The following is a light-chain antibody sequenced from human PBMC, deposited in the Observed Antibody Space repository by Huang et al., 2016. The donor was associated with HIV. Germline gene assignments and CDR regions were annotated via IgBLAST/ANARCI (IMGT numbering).Light chain of an antibody. Sequence: DIVMTQSPASLAVSLGERDTFNCKSSQSVLFSSTNKNYLAWFQQKPGQPPKLLIYWASTRQSGVPDRFSGSGSGTHFTLTISSLQAEDVAVYYCQQSYSIPPTFGQGTKVEIK. CDR1: QSVLFSSTNKNY. CDR2: WAS. J-gene: IGKJ2*01. CDR3: QQSYSIPPT. V-gene: IGKV4-1*01.